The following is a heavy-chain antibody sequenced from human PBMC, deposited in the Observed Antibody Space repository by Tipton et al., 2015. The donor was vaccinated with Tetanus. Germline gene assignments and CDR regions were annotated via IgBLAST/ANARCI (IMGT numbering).Heavy chain of an antibody. Sequence: LRLSCAISGDSVSSNSAAWNWIRQSPSRGLEWLGRTYYRCKWYNDYAVSVKSRIAINPDTSKNQLSLQLNSVTPEDTAVYYCARGYYGSRGGMDVWGQGTTVTVSS. J-gene: IGHJ6*02. D-gene: IGHD3-10*01. CDR3: ARGYYGSRGGMDV. CDR1: GDSVSSNSAA. V-gene: IGHV6-1*01. CDR2: TYYRCKWYN.